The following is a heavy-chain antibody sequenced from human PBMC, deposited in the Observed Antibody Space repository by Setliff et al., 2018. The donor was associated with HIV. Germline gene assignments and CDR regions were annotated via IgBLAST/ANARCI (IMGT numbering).Heavy chain of an antibody. CDR1: GGSISHYY. Sequence: PSETLSLTCTVSGGSISHYYWTWIRQPPGKGLEWIGYIYYSGSTNYNPSLKSRATISVDASKNQFSLKLTSVTAADTAVYYCARLEPNYYYYYMDVWGKGTTVTVSS. CDR2: IYYSGST. V-gene: IGHV4-59*12. CDR3: ARLEPNYYYYYMDV. J-gene: IGHJ6*03. D-gene: IGHD1-1*01.